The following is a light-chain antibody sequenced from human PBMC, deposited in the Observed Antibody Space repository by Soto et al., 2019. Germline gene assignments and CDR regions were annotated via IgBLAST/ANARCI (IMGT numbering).Light chain of an antibody. CDR2: SNH. CDR3: AAWDDSLWV. V-gene: IGLV1-44*01. Sequence: QSVLTQPPSASGTLGQRVTISCSGSSSNIGSNTVNWYQQPPGSAPKVLIYSNHQRPSGVPDRFSGSKSGTSASLAISGLQSEDEADYYCAAWDDSLWVFGGGTQLTVL. J-gene: IGLJ3*02. CDR1: SSNIGSNT.